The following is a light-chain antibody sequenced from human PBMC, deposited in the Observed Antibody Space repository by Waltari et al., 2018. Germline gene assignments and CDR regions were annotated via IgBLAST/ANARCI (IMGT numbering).Light chain of an antibody. CDR1: RTDIGASNY. CDR2: EVI. J-gene: IGLJ2*01. Sequence: QSALTQPPSASGSPGQSVTISCSGTRTDIGASNYVSCYQQHPGKAPKLINYEVIKRPSGVPPRFSGSKSGNTASLTVSELQAEDEADYYCSSYAGSNGVLFGGGTKVTVL. CDR3: SSYAGSNGVL. V-gene: IGLV2-8*01.